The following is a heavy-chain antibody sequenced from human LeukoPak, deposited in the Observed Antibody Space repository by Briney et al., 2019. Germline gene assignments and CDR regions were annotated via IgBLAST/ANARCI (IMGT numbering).Heavy chain of an antibody. J-gene: IGHJ4*02. CDR2: TNSDGSSI. Sequence: GGSLRLSCAASGFTFSSYWMHWVRQAPGKGMVWVSRTNSDGSSISYADSVKGRFTISRDNAKNTLYLQMNSLRAEDTAVYYCVRAAAASFDYWGQGTLVTVSS. V-gene: IGHV3-74*01. CDR1: GFTFSSYW. CDR3: VRAAAASFDY. D-gene: IGHD6-13*01.